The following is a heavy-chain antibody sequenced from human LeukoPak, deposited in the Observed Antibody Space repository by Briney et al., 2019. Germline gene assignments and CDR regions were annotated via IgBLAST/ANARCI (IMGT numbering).Heavy chain of an antibody. V-gene: IGHV1-46*01. J-gene: IGHJ4*02. CDR1: GYTITNNY. Sequence: ASVKVSCKASGYTITNNYMHWVRQAPGQGLEWMGVINPSGTGTSYAQKFQGRVTITADKSTSTTYMELSSLRSEDTAVYYCASVPDILTGYYLYFDYWGQGTLVTVSS. CDR3: ASVPDILTGYYLYFDY. CDR2: INPSGTGT. D-gene: IGHD3-9*01.